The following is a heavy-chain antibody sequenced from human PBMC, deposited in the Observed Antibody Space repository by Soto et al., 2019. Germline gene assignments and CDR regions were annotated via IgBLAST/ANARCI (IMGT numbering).Heavy chain of an antibody. V-gene: IGHV3-21*06. CDR1: GFTFTSDS. CDR2: ISSYGRDI. J-gene: IGHJ4*02. CDR3: ARGAALAGKLDL. Sequence: GGSLRLSCEASGFTFTSDSMTWVRQAPGKGLEWVSSISSYGRDIFYADSVKGRFTISRDNAKDSLHLQMNSLTGEDSAVYYCARGAALAGKLDLWGQGTLVTVSS. D-gene: IGHD6-19*01.